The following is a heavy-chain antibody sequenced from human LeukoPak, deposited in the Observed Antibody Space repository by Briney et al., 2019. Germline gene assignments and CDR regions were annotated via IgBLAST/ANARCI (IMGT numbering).Heavy chain of an antibody. V-gene: IGHV1-69*05. D-gene: IGHD5-24*01. CDR1: GGTFSSYA. J-gene: IGHJ5*01. CDR2: IIPIISTA. CDR3: ARGDGYGYNWFDS. Sequence: ASVKVSCKAFGGTFSSYAISWVRQAPGQGLEWMGRIIPIISTANYAQKFQGRVTITTDESTSTAYMELSSLRSEDTAVYYCARGDGYGYNWFDSWGQGTLVTVPS.